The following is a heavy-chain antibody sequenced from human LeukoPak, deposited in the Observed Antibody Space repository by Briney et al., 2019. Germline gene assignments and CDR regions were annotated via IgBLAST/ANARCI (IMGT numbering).Heavy chain of an antibody. CDR3: ARDLQQWLSPFDY. J-gene: IGHJ4*02. CDR1: GGSISSSSYY. V-gene: IGHV4-39*07. CDR2: IYYSGST. D-gene: IGHD6-19*01. Sequence: SETLSLTCTVSGGSISSSSYYWGWIRQPPGKGLEWIGSIYYSGSTYYNPSLKSRVTLSVDTSKNQFSLNLTSVTAADTAVYYCARDLQQWLSPFDYWGQGTLVTVSS.